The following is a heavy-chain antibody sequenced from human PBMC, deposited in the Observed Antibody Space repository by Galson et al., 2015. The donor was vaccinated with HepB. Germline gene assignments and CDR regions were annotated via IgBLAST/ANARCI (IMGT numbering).Heavy chain of an antibody. CDR2: IVSALGLA. J-gene: IGHJ5*02. CDR1: GDTFSNFA. V-gene: IGHV1-69*04. Sequence: SVKVSCKASGDTFSNFAIGWVRQAPGQGLEWMGRIVSALGLASYAQKFQGRVTITADKSTSTAYMEVSDLRSEDTAVYYCAREEALFPGWFDPWGQGTLVTVSS. CDR3: AREEALFPGWFDP. D-gene: IGHD3-10*02.